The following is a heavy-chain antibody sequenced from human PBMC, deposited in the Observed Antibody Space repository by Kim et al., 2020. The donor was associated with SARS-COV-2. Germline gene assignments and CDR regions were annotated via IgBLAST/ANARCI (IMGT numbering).Heavy chain of an antibody. J-gene: IGHJ4*02. V-gene: IGHV3-30*01. CDR3: ARGRGGAGYFDY. Sequence: YYADSGKGRFTISRDNSKNTLFLQMNSLRTEDTAVYYWARGRGGAGYFDYWGQGTLVTVSS.